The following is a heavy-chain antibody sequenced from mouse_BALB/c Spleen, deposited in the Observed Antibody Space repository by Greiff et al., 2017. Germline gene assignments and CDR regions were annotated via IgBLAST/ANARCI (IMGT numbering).Heavy chain of an antibody. Sequence: VQGVESGPGLVAPSQSLSITCTVSGFSLTSYGVHWVRQPPGKGLEWLGVIWAGGSTNYNSALMSRLSISKDNSKSQVFLKMNSLQTDDTAMYYCARVDYRYDDGSMDYWGQGTSVTVSS. CDR1: GFSLTSYG. CDR2: IWAGGST. V-gene: IGHV2-9*02. J-gene: IGHJ4*01. D-gene: IGHD2-14*01. CDR3: ARVDYRYDDGSMDY.